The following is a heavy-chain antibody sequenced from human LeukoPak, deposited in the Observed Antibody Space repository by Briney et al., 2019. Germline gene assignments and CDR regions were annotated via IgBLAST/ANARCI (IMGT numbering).Heavy chain of an antibody. Sequence: GESLKISCKGSGYSINNYWIAWVRQMPGKGLEWMGIIYPADSDIRYSPSFQGQVTISADKSISTAYLQWNSLKASVTAMYYCARQEYCSGGSCYTWFDPWGQGTLVTVSS. J-gene: IGHJ5*02. CDR3: ARQEYCSGGSCYTWFDP. CDR2: IYPADSDI. CDR1: GYSINNYW. V-gene: IGHV5-51*01. D-gene: IGHD2-15*01.